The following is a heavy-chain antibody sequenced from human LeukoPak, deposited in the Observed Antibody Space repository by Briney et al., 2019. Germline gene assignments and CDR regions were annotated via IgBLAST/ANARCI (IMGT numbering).Heavy chain of an antibody. CDR2: IYYSGST. CDR1: GGSISSGDYY. J-gene: IGHJ5*02. CDR3: ARGIRQLLSYNWFDP. Sequence: SETLSLTCTVSGGSISSGDYYWSWIRQPPGKGLEWIGYIYYSGSTYYNPSLKSRVTISVDTSKNQFSLKLSSVTAADTAVYYCARGIRQLLSYNWFDPWGQGTLVTVSS. D-gene: IGHD2-2*01. V-gene: IGHV4-30-4*01.